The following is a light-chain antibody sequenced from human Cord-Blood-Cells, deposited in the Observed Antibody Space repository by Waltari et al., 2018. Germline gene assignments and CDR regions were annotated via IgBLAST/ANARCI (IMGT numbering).Light chain of an antibody. V-gene: IGKV1-33*01. CDR1: QDISNY. CDR2: DAS. Sequence: DIQMTQSPSSLSASVGNRVTITFQASQDISNYLICDQQKPGKAPTLLIYDASNLETGVSSRFSGSGSGTDFTFSISTLQPEYIATYDCEQYDNLPDSFGQGTKLEIK. CDR3: EQYDNLPDS. J-gene: IGKJ2*03.